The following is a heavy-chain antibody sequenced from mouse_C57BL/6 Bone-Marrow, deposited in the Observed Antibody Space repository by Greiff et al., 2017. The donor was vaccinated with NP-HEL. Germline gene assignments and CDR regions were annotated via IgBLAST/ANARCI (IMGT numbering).Heavy chain of an antibody. D-gene: IGHD1-1*01. V-gene: IGHV5-6*01. Sequence: VQLKESGGDLVKPGGSLKLSCAASGFTFSSYGMSWVRQTPDKRLEWVATISSGGSYTYYPDSVKGRFTISRDNAKNTLYLQMSSLKSEDTAMYYCARIILITTVVKPFWYFDVWGTGTTVTVSS. J-gene: IGHJ1*03. CDR1: GFTFSSYG. CDR2: ISSGGSYT. CDR3: ARIILITTVVKPFWYFDV.